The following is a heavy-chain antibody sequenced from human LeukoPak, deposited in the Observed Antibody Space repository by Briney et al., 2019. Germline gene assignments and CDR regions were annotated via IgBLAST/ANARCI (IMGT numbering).Heavy chain of an antibody. V-gene: IGHV3-7*01. CDR3: ARGPSGGLFPVYFDY. CDR2: IKQDGSEK. Sequence: GGSPRLSCAASGFTFSSYWMSWVRQAPGKGLEWVANIKQDGSEKYYVDSVKGRFTISRDNAKNSLYLQMNSLRAEDTAVYYCARGPSGGLFPVYFDYWGQGTLVTVSS. J-gene: IGHJ4*02. D-gene: IGHD2-21*01. CDR1: GFTFSSYW.